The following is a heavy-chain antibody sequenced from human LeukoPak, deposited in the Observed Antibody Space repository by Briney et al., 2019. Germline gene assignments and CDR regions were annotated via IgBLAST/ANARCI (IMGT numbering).Heavy chain of an antibody. CDR2: MSYDGTNI. Sequence: PGGSLRLSCAASGFTFSSYAMHWVRQAPGRRPEWVAVMSYDGTNIFYSDSVKGRFTISRDNARNSLYLQMNSLRAEDTAVYYCARDASGLGYCSSPNCRGAFDLWGQGTVVTVSS. V-gene: IGHV3-30-3*01. CDR1: GFTFSSYA. D-gene: IGHD2-2*01. J-gene: IGHJ3*01. CDR3: ARDASGLGYCSSPNCRGAFDL.